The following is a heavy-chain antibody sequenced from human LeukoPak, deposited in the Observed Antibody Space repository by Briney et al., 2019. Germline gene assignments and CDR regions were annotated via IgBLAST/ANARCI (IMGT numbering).Heavy chain of an antibody. CDR1: GFTVSSNY. CDR2: IYSGGST. V-gene: IGHV3-66*01. J-gene: IGHJ4*02. D-gene: IGHD2-2*01. Sequence: GGSLRLSCAASGFTVSSNYMSWVRQAPGKGLEWVSVIYSGGSTYYADSVKGRFTISRDNAKTSLYLQMNSLRADDTAVYYCARRYCSSTSCLLDYWGQGTLVTVSS. CDR3: ARRYCSSTSCLLDY.